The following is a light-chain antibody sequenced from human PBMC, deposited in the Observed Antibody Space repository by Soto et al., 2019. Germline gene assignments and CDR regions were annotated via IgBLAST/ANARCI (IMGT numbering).Light chain of an antibody. V-gene: IGKV3-20*01. CDR1: ETIHNGH. J-gene: IGKJ5*01. Sequence: EIVLTQSPDTLSLSPGDSATFSCRASETIHNGHLAWYQQRHGQSPRLLIYRASLRAAGIPDRFSGSGSGTDFTLTISRLEPEDFAVYYCQQYGASPLITFGPGTRLDIQ. CDR3: QQYGASPLIT. CDR2: RAS.